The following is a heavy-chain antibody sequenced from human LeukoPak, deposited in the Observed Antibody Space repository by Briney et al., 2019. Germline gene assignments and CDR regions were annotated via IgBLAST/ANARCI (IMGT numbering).Heavy chain of an antibody. CDR2: IYTSGST. J-gene: IGHJ4*02. V-gene: IGHV4-4*09. Sequence: SETLSLICTVSGGSISGYYWSWIRQPPGKGLEWIGYIYTSGSTKNNPSLKSRVTISVDTSKNQFSLKLSSVTAADTAVYYCARHSSGYHDFDYWGQGTLVTVSS. CDR3: ARHSSGYHDFDY. CDR1: GGSISGYY. D-gene: IGHD3-22*01.